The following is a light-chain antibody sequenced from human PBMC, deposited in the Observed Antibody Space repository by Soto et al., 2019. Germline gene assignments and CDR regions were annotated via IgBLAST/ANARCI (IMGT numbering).Light chain of an antibody. J-gene: IGLJ1*01. Sequence: QSPLTQLPSASGSPGQSVTISCSGTKNDIGVYDFVSWYQHHPGKAPRLIIYEVVQRPSGVPDRFSGSKSGNTASLTVSGLQAADEADYFCKSYAGSNTYVFGSGTKLTVL. CDR3: KSYAGSNTYV. CDR1: KNDIGVYDF. V-gene: IGLV2-8*01. CDR2: EVV.